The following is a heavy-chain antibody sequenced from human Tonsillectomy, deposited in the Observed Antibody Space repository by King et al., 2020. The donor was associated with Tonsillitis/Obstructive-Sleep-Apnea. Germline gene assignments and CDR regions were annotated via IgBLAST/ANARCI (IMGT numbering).Heavy chain of an antibody. V-gene: IGHV1-2*06. CDR2: INPNSGGT. D-gene: IGHD6-13*01. CDR1: GYTFTDYF. Sequence: VQLVESGAEVKKPEASVKVSCKASGYTFTDYFIHWVRQAPGQGLEWMGRINPNSGGTDYAQKFQGRVTMTRDTSISTAYMELSSLRSDDTAVYYCARQPSRWYYMDGWGKGTTVTVS. J-gene: IGHJ6*03. CDR3: ARQPSRWYYMDG.